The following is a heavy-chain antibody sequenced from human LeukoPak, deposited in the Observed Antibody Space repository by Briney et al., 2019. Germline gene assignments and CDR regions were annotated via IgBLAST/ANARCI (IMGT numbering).Heavy chain of an antibody. CDR3: AKDGDYDFWSGPIDAFDI. V-gene: IGHV3-23*01. D-gene: IGHD3-3*01. CDR2: ISGSGGST. J-gene: IGHJ3*02. CDR1: GFTFSSYA. Sequence: GGSLRLSWAASGFTFSSYAMSWVRQAPGKGLEWVSAISGSGGSTYYADSVKGRFTISRDNSKNTLYLQMNSLRAEDTAVYYCAKDGDYDFWSGPIDAFDIWGQGTMVTVSS.